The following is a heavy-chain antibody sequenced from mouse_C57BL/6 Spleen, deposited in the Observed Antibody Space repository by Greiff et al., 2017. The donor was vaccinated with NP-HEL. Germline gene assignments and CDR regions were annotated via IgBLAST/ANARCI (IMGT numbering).Heavy chain of an antibody. Sequence: VQGVESGAELVRPGTSVKMSCKASGYTFTNYWIGWAKQRPGHGLEWIGDIYPGGGYTNYNEKFKGKATPTADKSSSTAYMQFSSLTSEDSAIYYCARITTVVDYFDYWGQGTTLTVSS. D-gene: IGHD1-1*01. CDR2: IYPGGGYT. CDR1: GYTFTNYW. CDR3: ARITTVVDYFDY. J-gene: IGHJ2*01. V-gene: IGHV1-63*01.